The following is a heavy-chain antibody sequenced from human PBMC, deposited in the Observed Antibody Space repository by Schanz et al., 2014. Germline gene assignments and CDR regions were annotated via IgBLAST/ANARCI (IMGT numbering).Heavy chain of an antibody. D-gene: IGHD3-10*02. J-gene: IGHJ5*02. CDR3: AGPALLCGDNCFDP. CDR2: IKSDGSST. Sequence: EVQLVESGGGLVKPGGSLRLSCATSGLTFTSAWMSWVRQAPGKGLEWVGRIKSDGSSTSYADSVKGRFTISRDNAKNTLYLQMNSLRAENTAVYYCAGPALLCGDNCFDPWGQGTLVTVSS. CDR1: GLTFTSAW. V-gene: IGHV3-74*02.